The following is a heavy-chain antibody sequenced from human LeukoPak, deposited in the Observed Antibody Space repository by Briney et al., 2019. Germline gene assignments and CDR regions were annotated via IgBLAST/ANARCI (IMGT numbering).Heavy chain of an antibody. CDR3: ARASSGSRGFDY. CDR1: GFTFSSYA. V-gene: IGHV3-30*04. CDR2: ISYDGSNK. J-gene: IGHJ4*02. D-gene: IGHD1-26*01. Sequence: GGSLRLSCAASGFTFSSYAMHWVRQAPGKGLEWVAAISYDGSNKYYADSVKGRFTISRDNSKNTLYLQMNSLRAEDTAVYYCARASSGSRGFDYWGQGTLVTVSS.